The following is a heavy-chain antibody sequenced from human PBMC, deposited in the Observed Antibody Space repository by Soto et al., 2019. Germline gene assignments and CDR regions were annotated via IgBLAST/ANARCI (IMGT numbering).Heavy chain of an antibody. CDR1: GITSSDAW. CDR3: TIDPRIGGRRFEY. D-gene: IGHD2-15*01. Sequence: PGGSLRLSCAASGITSSDAWMNWVRQAPGEGLEWVGRIKSKTDGGTIDYAAPVKGRFTLSRDDSKNTLYLQMSSLKTEDTAVYYCTIDPRIGGRRFEYWGPGTLVTVSS. CDR2: IKSKTDGGTI. J-gene: IGHJ4*02. V-gene: IGHV3-15*01.